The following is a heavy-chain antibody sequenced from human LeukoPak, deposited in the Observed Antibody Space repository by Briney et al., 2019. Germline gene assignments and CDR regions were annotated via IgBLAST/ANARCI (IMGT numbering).Heavy chain of an antibody. CDR2: ISASDGNT. CDR1: GITIRSSG. J-gene: IGHJ4*02. V-gene: IGHV3-23*01. D-gene: IGHD1/OR15-1a*01. Sequence: GGSLRLSCAASGITIRSSGMSWVRQAPVKGLEWVSGISASDGNTYYADSVQGRFTISRDSSENTLYLQMNSLRAGDTAIYYCTKDEGWEHHYWGQGTLVTVSS. CDR3: TKDEGWEHHY.